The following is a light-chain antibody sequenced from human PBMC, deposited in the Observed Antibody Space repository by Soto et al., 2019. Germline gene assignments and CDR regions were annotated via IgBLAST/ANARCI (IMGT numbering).Light chain of an antibody. CDR3: QQYDDLPIS. CDR2: AAS. J-gene: IGKJ5*01. Sequence: DIQMSQSPSSVSASVGDRVTITCRASQGISSWLAWYQQKPGKAPKLLIYAASSLQSGVPSRFSGSASGTDFTLTICSLQPEDFAIYYCQQYDDLPISFGQGTRLEIK. V-gene: IGKV1-12*01. CDR1: QGISSW.